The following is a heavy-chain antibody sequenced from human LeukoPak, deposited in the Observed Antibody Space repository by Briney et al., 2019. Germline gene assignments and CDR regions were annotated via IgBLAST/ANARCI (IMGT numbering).Heavy chain of an antibody. Sequence: PGGSLRLPCAASGFTFDYHYINWVRQAPGKGLEWVANINQDGSEKYYVDSVKGRFTISRDSAKNSLYLQMNSLRAEDTAVYYCARGPTGGDDFWSGYYSLRRSPNAFDIWGQGTMVTVSS. V-gene: IGHV3-7*01. J-gene: IGHJ3*02. D-gene: IGHD3-3*01. CDR1: GFTFDYHY. CDR3: ARGPTGGDDFWSGYYSLRRSPNAFDI. CDR2: INQDGSEK.